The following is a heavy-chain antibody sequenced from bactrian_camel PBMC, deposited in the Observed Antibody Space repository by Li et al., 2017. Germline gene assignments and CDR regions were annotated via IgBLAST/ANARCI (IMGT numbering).Heavy chain of an antibody. CDR2: IDSDGK. J-gene: IGHJ4*01. Sequence: HVQLVESGGGLVQAGSSLKLSCVASHFTFSNSRNCMGWFRQFPGKDREGVAHIDSDGKWYAESVKGRFAISKDMDRNTLFLQMNNLKVEDTAMYYCVAQRRPGMVEDCVVQADFRQRGQGTQVTVS. CDR1: HFTFSNSRNC. D-gene: IGHD3*01. V-gene: IGHV3S9*01.